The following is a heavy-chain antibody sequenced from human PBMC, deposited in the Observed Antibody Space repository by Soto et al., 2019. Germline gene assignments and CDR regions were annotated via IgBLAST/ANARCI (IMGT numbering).Heavy chain of an antibody. CDR3: AKAGPPLDFWSGYYNFDY. V-gene: IGHV3-30*18. D-gene: IGHD3-3*01. CDR2: ISYDGSNK. J-gene: IGHJ4*02. CDR1: GFTFSSYG. Sequence: GGSLRLSCAASGFTFSSYGMHWVRQAPGKGLEWVAVISYDGSNKYYADTVKGRFTISRDNSKNTLYLQMNSLRAEDTAVYYCAKAGPPLDFWSGYYNFDYWGQGTLVTVSS.